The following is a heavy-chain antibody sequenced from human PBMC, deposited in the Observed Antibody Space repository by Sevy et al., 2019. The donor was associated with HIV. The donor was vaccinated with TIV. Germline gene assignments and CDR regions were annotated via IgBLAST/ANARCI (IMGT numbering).Heavy chain of an antibody. Sequence: SETLSLTCTVSSSSISTFYWSWIRQPPGKGLEWIGYIYSSGISNFNPSLKSRVTISLDTSKSQFSLKLTSVTAADTAVYYCAREWVGASRSFDYWGQGTLVTVSS. V-gene: IGHV4-59*13. J-gene: IGHJ4*02. D-gene: IGHD1-26*01. CDR3: AREWVGASRSFDY. CDR1: SSSISTFY. CDR2: IYSSGIS.